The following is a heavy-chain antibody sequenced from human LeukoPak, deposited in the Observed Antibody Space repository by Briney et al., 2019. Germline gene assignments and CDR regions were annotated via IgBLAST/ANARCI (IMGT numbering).Heavy chain of an antibody. CDR2: INHSGST. CDR3: ARGRRLSGSYYPYYYGMDV. Sequence: SETLSLTCAVYGGSFSGYYWSWIRQPPGKGLEWIGEINHSGSTNYNPSLKSRVTISVDTSKNQFSLKLSSVTAADTAVYYCARGRRLSGSYYPYYYGMDVWGQGTTVTVSS. D-gene: IGHD3-10*01. J-gene: IGHJ6*02. CDR1: GGSFSGYY. V-gene: IGHV4-34*01.